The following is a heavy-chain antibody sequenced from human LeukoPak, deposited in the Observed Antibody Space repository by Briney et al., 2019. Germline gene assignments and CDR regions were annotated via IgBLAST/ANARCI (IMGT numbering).Heavy chain of an antibody. D-gene: IGHD3-22*01. CDR3: ASHFDTSALGY. CDR1: GFTFDNVW. J-gene: IGHJ4*02. V-gene: IGHV3-15*05. Sequence: PGGSLRLSCAVSGFTFDNVWMSWVRQAPGKGLEWVGRIISRIGGGTTDYAAPVKGRFSISRDDSKNTLYLQMSSLKTEDTAMYYCASHFDTSALGYWGQGTLVTVSS. CDR2: IISRIGGGTT.